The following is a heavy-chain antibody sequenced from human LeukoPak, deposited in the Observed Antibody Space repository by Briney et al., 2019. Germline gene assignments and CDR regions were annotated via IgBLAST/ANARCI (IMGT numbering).Heavy chain of an antibody. Sequence: GGSLRLSCAASGFTFSNYGMHWVRQAPGKGLQWVAFTRYDGSNKYYADSVKGRFTISRDNSKNTLYLQMNSLRAEDTAVYYCAKDRGYYGSGSYSGFDYWGQGTLVTVSS. D-gene: IGHD3-10*01. J-gene: IGHJ4*02. CDR1: GFTFSNYG. V-gene: IGHV3-30*02. CDR2: TRYDGSNK. CDR3: AKDRGYYGSGSYSGFDY.